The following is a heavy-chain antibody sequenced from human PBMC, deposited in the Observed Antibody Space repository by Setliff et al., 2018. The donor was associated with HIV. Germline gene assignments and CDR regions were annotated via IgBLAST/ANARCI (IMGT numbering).Heavy chain of an antibody. CDR2: IIPIFGTA. CDR3: ARDANVSPLAARYGSGSYSSDY. CDR1: GGTFSSYA. Sequence: SVKVSCKASGGTFSSYAISWVRQAPGQGLEWMGGIIPIFGTANYAQKFQGRVTITADESTSTAYMELSSRSSEDTAVYYCARDANVSPLAARYGSGSYSSDYWGQGTLVTVSS. V-gene: IGHV1-69*13. J-gene: IGHJ4*02. D-gene: IGHD3-10*01.